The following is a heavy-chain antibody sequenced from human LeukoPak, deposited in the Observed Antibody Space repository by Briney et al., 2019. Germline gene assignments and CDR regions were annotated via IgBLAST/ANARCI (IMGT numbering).Heavy chain of an antibody. Sequence: PGGSLRLSCSASRFTFSRYAMHWVRQAPGKGLEYVSAISNNGGSTYYADSVKGRFTISRDNSKNTLYLQMSSLRAEDTAVYYCVKDQDSHYYQTLFDYWGQGTLVTVSS. CDR3: VKDQDSHYYQTLFDY. V-gene: IGHV3-64D*06. CDR2: ISNNGGST. D-gene: IGHD1-26*01. CDR1: RFTFSRYA. J-gene: IGHJ4*02.